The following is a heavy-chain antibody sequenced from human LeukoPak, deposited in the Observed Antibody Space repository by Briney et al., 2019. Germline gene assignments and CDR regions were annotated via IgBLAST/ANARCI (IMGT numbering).Heavy chain of an antibody. CDR2: IIPIFGTA. Sequence: GASVKVSCKASGGTFSSYAISWVRQAPGQGLEWMGGIIPIFGTANYAQKFQGRVTITADESTSTAYMELSSLRSEDTAVYYCAREGGLFDLGTLDYYYGMDVWGQGTTVTVSS. V-gene: IGHV1-69*13. J-gene: IGHJ6*02. CDR1: GGTFSSYA. CDR3: AREGGLFDLGTLDYYYGMDV. D-gene: IGHD3-10*02.